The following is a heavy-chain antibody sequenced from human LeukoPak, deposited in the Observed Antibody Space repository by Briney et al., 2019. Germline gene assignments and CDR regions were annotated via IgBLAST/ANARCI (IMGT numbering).Heavy chain of an antibody. J-gene: IGHJ3*02. D-gene: IGHD6-19*01. CDR3: ARPETQYSSGLDGFDI. V-gene: IGHV3-74*01. CDR2: IRSDGSST. Sequence: GGSLRLSCAASGFTFNTYWMHWVRQAPGKGLVWVSRIRSDGSSTSYADSVKGRFTISRDNAKNTLYLQMNSLRTEDTAVYYCARPETQYSSGLDGFDIWGQGTMVTVSS. CDR1: GFTFNTYW.